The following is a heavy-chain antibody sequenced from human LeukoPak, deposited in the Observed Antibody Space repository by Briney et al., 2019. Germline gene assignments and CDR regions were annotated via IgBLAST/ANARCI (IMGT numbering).Heavy chain of an antibody. CDR2: IYYSGST. V-gene: IGHV4-59*08. D-gene: IGHD5-12*01. CDR3: ARRAGYSGYDIIDY. CDR1: GGSISSYY. J-gene: IGHJ4*02. Sequence: SETLSLTCTVSGGSISSYYWSWIRQPPGKGLEGIGYIYYSGSTNYNPSLKSRVTISVDTSKNQFSLKLSSVTAADTAVYYCARRAGYSGYDIIDYWGQGTLVTVSS.